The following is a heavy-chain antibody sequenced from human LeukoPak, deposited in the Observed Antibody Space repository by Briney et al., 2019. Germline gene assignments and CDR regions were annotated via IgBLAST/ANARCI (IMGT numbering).Heavy chain of an antibody. J-gene: IGHJ4*02. CDR1: GFIFDSYG. V-gene: IGHV3-30*18. CDR2: ISHDGRTK. Sequence: GGSLRLSCAASGFIFDSYGMHWVRQTPGKGLEWVAVISHDGRTKNYADSVKGRFTISRDNSKNILYLQMNSLRVEDTAVFYCAKDSAHHRHRVGGIGAAFDYSGRGTLVTVSS. CDR3: AKDSAHHRHRVGGIGAAFDY. D-gene: IGHD1-26*01.